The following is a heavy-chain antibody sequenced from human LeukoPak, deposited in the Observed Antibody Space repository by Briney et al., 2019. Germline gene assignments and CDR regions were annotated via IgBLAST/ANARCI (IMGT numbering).Heavy chain of an antibody. J-gene: IGHJ4*02. CDR2: ISGSGGST. D-gene: IGHD6-13*01. V-gene: IGHV3-23*01. CDR1: GLTFSSYA. CDR3: AKVLGIAAAEGDY. Sequence: GGSLRLSCAASGLTFSSYAMSWVRQAPGKGREWVSAISGSGGSTYYADSVKGRFTISRDNSKNTLYLPMNSLTAEDTAVYYCAKVLGIAAAEGDYWGQGTLVNVSS.